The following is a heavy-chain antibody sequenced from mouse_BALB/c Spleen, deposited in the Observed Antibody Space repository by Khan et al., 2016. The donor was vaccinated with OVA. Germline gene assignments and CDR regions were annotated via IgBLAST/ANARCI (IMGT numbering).Heavy chain of an antibody. J-gene: IGHJ2*01. D-gene: IGHD2-3*01. CDR3: ARGDGYYVYFDY. V-gene: IGHV1-77*01. Sequence: QIQLVQSGPELVKPGASVKMSCKASGYTFTYYVITWVKQRTGQGLEWIGEIYPGSDNAYYNERLKGKATLTADKSSNTTHMQLSSLTSEDSAVYFCARGDGYYVYFDYWGQGTTLTVSS. CDR2: IYPGSDNA. CDR1: GYTFTYYV.